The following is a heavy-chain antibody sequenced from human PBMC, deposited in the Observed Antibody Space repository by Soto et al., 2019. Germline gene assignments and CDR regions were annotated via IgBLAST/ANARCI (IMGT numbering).Heavy chain of an antibody. J-gene: IGHJ6*02. D-gene: IGHD2-2*01. CDR1: GFTFSSYG. CDR2: ISYDGSNK. V-gene: IGHV3-30*18. Sequence: QVQLVESGGGVVQPGRSLRLSCAASGFTFSSYGMHWVRQAPGKGLEWVAVISYDGSNKYYADSVKGRFTISRDNSRYTLSLQMNSLRAEDTAVYYCAKTADIILVPPYGMDVWGQGTTVTVSS. CDR3: AKTADIILVPPYGMDV.